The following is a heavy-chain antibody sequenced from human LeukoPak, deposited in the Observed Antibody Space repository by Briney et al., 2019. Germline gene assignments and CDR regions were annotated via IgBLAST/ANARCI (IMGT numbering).Heavy chain of an antibody. CDR3: AKDLHGDYVRWGDY. CDR2: ISAGGEST. D-gene: IGHD3-10*02. Sequence: GGSLRLSCVASGFTFSSYSMNWFRKAPGKGLEWVSSISAGGESTWHADSVKGRFTISRDNSKNTLYLQMDSLRAEDTAVYYCAKDLHGDYVRWGDYWGQGTLVTVSS. CDR1: GFTFSSYS. V-gene: IGHV3-23*01. J-gene: IGHJ4*02.